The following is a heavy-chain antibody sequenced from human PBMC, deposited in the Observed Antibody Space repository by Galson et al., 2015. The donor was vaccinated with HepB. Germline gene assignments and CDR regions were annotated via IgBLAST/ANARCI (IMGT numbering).Heavy chain of an antibody. J-gene: IGHJ4*02. Sequence: SLRLSCAASGFTFDDYAMHWVRQAPGKGLEWVSGISWNSGSIGYADSVKGRFTISRDNAKNSLYLQMNSLRAEDTALYYCAKDSTYSGSYFDYWGQGTLVTVSS. CDR2: ISWNSGSI. CDR3: AKDSTYSGSYFDY. D-gene: IGHD1-26*01. CDR1: GFTFDDYA. V-gene: IGHV3-9*01.